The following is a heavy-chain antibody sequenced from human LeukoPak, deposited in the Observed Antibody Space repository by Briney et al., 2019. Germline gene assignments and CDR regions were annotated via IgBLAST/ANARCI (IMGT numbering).Heavy chain of an antibody. Sequence: GGSLRLSCAASGFTFDDYTLHWVRQAPGKGLEWVSLISWDGGSTYYADSVKGRFTISRDNSKNSLYLQMNSLRTEDTAFYYCTKGDGQWLVDGYFDYWGQGTLVTVSS. D-gene: IGHD6-19*01. CDR1: GFTFDDYT. CDR2: ISWDGGST. CDR3: TKGDGQWLVDGYFDY. V-gene: IGHV3-43*01. J-gene: IGHJ4*02.